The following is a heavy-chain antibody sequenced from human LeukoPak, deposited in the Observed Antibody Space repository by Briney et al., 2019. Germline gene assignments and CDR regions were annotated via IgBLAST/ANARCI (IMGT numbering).Heavy chain of an antibody. Sequence: ASVKVSCKASGYSFTNYYIHWVRLAPGQGLEWMGWINANSGATNYAPKFQGSVTMTRDTSTNTAYMELRSLRSDDTALYYCAREQVVAAEYYYYYGMDVWGQGTTVTVSS. J-gene: IGHJ6*02. CDR2: INANSGAT. CDR3: AREQVVAAEYYYYYGMDV. CDR1: GYSFTNYY. V-gene: IGHV1-2*02. D-gene: IGHD2-2*01.